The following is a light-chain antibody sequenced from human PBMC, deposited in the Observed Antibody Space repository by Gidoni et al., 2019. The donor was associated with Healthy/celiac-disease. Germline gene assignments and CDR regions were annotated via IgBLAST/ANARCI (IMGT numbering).Light chain of an antibody. CDR1: QSVLYSSNNKNY. J-gene: IGKJ3*01. CDR2: WAS. V-gene: IGKV4-1*01. CDR3: QQYYSTPFT. Sequence: DIVMTQSPDSLAVSLGERATINCKSSQSVLYSSNNKNYLAWYQQKPGQPPKLLIYWASTRESGVPDRFSGSGSGTDFTLTISSLQAEDVAVYYCQQYYSTPFTFGPGPNVDIK.